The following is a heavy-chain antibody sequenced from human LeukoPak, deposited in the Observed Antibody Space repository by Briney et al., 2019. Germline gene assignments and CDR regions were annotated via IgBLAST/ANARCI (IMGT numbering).Heavy chain of an antibody. CDR3: AQRGGG. V-gene: IGHV2-5*01. CDR1: GFSLSTSGAG. CDR2: IYWNDDE. D-gene: IGHD2-15*01. J-gene: IGHJ1*01. Sequence: SGPALVNPTQTLTLTCTFSGFSLSTSGAGVGWIRQPPGKALEWLALIYWNDDEYYSPSLESRLTITKDTSKNQVVLTMTNMDPVDTATYYCAQRGGGWGQGTLVTVSS.